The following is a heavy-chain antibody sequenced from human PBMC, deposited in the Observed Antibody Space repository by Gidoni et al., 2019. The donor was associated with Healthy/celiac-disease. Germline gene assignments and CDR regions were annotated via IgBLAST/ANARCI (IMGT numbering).Heavy chain of an antibody. CDR3: ARGIVGATPLDY. CDR1: GYTFTSYA. CDR2: INAGNGNT. D-gene: IGHD1-26*01. Sequence: QVLLVQSGAEVKKPGASVKVSCKASGYTFTSYAMHWVRQAPGQRLEWMGWINAGNGNTKYSQKFQGRVTITRDTSASTAYMELSSLRSEDTAVYYCARGIVGATPLDYWGQGTLVTVSS. J-gene: IGHJ4*02. V-gene: IGHV1-3*01.